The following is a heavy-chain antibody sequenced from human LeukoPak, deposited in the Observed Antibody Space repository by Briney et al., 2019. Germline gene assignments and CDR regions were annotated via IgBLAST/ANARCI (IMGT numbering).Heavy chain of an antibody. J-gene: IGHJ4*02. V-gene: IGHV4-31*03. D-gene: IGHD5-18*01. CDR3: ASGYSYGPDY. CDR1: GGSITSGGYY. Sequence: SETLSLTCSVSGGSITSGGYYWSWIRQYPGKGLEWIGYTYYSGSTYYSPSLKSRVTISVDTSKNQFSLKLSSVTAADTAVYYCASGYSYGPDYWGQGTLVTVSS. CDR2: TYYSGST.